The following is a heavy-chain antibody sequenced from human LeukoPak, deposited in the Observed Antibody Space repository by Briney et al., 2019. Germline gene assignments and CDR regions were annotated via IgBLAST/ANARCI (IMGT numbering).Heavy chain of an antibody. CDR2: ISSSSSYI. Sequence: AGGSLRLSCAASGFTFSSYSMNWVRQAPGKGLEWVSSISSSSSYIYYADSVKGRFTISRDNAKNSLYLQMNSLRAEDTAVYYCAREVPPYNWFDPWGQGTLVTVSS. V-gene: IGHV3-21*01. CDR3: AREVPPYNWFDP. CDR1: GFTFSSYS. J-gene: IGHJ5*02.